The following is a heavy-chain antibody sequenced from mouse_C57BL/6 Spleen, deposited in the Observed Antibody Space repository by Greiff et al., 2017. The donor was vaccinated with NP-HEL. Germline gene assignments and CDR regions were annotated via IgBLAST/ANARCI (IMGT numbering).Heavy chain of an antibody. Sequence: VKLQQSGAELMKPGASVKLSCKATGYTFTGYWIEWVKQRPGHGLEWIGEILPGSGSTNYNEKFKSKATLTVDKSSSTAYMQLSSLTSEDSAVYYCARQGYYDSWYFDVWGTGTTVTVSS. CDR3: ARQGYYDSWYFDV. CDR1: GYTFTGYW. D-gene: IGHD2-4*01. CDR2: ILPGSGST. J-gene: IGHJ1*03. V-gene: IGHV1-9*01.